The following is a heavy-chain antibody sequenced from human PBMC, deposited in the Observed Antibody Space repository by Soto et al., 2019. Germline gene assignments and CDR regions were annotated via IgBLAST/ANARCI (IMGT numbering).Heavy chain of an antibody. D-gene: IGHD1-1*01. V-gene: IGHV5-51*01. CDR1: GYNFNNYW. CDR3: ARHGRDDDNYYFDY. CDR2: MYPHDSYT. J-gene: IGHJ4*02. Sequence: WGAPKIPCKGSGYNFNNYWIAWVRQMPGKGLELLGLMYPHDSYTRYSPSFQGQVTISDDKSNSTAYLQWSSLKTSDTAVYYCARHGRDDDNYYFDYWGQGTLVTVSS.